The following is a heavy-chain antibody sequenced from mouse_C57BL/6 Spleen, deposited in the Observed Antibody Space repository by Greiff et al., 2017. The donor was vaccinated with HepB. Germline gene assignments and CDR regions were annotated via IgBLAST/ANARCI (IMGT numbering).Heavy chain of an antibody. J-gene: IGHJ1*03. D-gene: IGHD1-1*01. CDR1: GYTFTSYT. CDR2: INPSSGYT. V-gene: IGHV1-4*01. CDR3: LIYYYGSSDYWYFDV. Sequence: QVQLQQSGAELARPGASVKMSCKASGYTFTSYTMHWVKQRPGQGLEWIGDINPSSGYTKYNQKFKDKATLTADKSSRTAYMQLSSLTSEVSAVYYCLIYYYGSSDYWYFDVWGTGTTVTVSS.